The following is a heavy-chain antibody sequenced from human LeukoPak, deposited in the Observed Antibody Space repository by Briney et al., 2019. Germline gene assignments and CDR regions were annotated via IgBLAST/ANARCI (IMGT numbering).Heavy chain of an antibody. CDR3: AGEESIRYYFDY. J-gene: IGHJ4*02. D-gene: IGHD2/OR15-2a*01. Sequence: PSETLSLTCAVYGGSFSGYYWSWIRQPPGKGLEWIGEINHNGSTNYNPSLKSRVTISVDTSKNQFSLKLSSVTAADTAVYYCAGEESIRYYFDYWGQGTLVTVSS. CDR1: GGSFSGYY. V-gene: IGHV4-34*01. CDR2: INHNGST.